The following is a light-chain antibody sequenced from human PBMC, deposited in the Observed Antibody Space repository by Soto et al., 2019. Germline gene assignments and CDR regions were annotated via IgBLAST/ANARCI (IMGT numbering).Light chain of an antibody. J-gene: IGKJ1*01. CDR2: KAS. Sequence: DIQMTQSPSTLSASVGDRVTITCRASQSISSWLAWYQQKPGKAPTLLIYKASSLESGVPSRFSGSGSGTELTLTISSLQPDDFATYYCQHYNNYPWTFGQGTKVEIK. CDR1: QSISSW. V-gene: IGKV1-5*03. CDR3: QHYNNYPWT.